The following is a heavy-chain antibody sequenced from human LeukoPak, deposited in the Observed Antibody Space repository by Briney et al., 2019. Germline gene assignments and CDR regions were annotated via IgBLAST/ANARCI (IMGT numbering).Heavy chain of an antibody. CDR3: AREGKYCTGVLCYDEH. CDR1: GFTFRSYS. J-gene: IGHJ1*01. V-gene: IGHV3-48*01. Sequence: PGGSLRLSCEASGFTFRSYSMKWVRQAQGKGLEWVLYISSSSSTIYYGASVKGRFTISRDNAKNSMYLQMNSLKAEDTAVYYCAREGKYCTGVLCYDEHWGQGTLVTVSS. CDR2: ISSSSSTI. D-gene: IGHD2-8*02.